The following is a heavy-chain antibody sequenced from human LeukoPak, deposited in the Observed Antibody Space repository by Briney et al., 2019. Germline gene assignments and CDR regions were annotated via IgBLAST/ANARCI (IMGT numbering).Heavy chain of an antibody. Sequence: PGGSLRLSCAASGFTFSSYWMSWVRQAPGKGLEWVANIKQDGSEKYYVDSVKGRFTISRDNAKNSLYLQMNSLRAEDTAVYYCLSTAMGLGYYGMDVWGQGTTVTVSS. V-gene: IGHV3-7*03. CDR2: IKQDGSEK. D-gene: IGHD5-18*01. CDR1: GFTFSSYW. CDR3: LSTAMGLGYYGMDV. J-gene: IGHJ6*02.